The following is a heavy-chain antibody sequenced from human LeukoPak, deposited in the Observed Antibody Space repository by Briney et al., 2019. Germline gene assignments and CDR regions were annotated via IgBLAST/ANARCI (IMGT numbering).Heavy chain of an antibody. Sequence: EASVKVSCKASGYTFTSYAIHWVRQAPGKRLEWMGWINGGNGNAKYSQAFQGRVTITRDTSANTAYMELSSLRSEDMALYYCARGGSYAMDVWGQGATVTVAS. CDR1: GYTFTSYA. CDR2: INGGNGNA. D-gene: IGHD2-2*01. V-gene: IGHV1-3*03. J-gene: IGHJ6*02. CDR3: ARGGSYAMDV.